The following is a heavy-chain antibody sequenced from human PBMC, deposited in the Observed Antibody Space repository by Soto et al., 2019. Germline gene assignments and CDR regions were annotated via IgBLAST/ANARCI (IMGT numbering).Heavy chain of an antibody. J-gene: IGHJ5*02. CDR3: GRKLFSPSCLDL. V-gene: IGHV1-18*01. Sequence: ASVKVSCKASGYSFVSYDISWLRQAPGQGLEWMGWISGYDGHTRYALKFQDRVTMTSDTSTSTVYMELRSLTLDDTAVYYCGRKLFSPSCLDLWGEGTLVTVSS. D-gene: IGHD1-1*01. CDR1: GYSFVSYD. CDR2: ISGYDGHT.